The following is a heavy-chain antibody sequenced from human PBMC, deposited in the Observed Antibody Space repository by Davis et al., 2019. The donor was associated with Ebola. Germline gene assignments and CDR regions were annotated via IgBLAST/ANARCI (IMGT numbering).Heavy chain of an antibody. CDR2: ISSNGGST. CDR1: GFTFSSYA. D-gene: IGHD6-19*01. Sequence: PGGSLRLSCAASGFTFSSYAMHWVRQAPGKGLEYVSAISSNGGSTYYANSVKGRFTISRDNSKNTLYLQMGSLRAEDMAVYYCARGPFQTITSYSSGWYDYWGQGTLVTVSS. J-gene: IGHJ4*02. V-gene: IGHV3-64*01. CDR3: ARGPFQTITSYSSGWYDY.